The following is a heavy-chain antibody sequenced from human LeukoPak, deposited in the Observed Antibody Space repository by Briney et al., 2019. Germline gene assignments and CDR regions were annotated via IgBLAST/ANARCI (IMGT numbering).Heavy chain of an antibody. J-gene: IGHJ3*02. Sequence: GGSLRLSCAASGFTFSSFWMTWVRQAPGRGLESVASMDSDGSTKNYVGSVKGRFTISRDNAKNSLYLQMNSLRGEDTSMYYCARDPGWGAYDIWGQGTMVPVSS. CDR1: GFTFSSFW. V-gene: IGHV3-7*01. CDR2: MDSDGSTK. D-gene: IGHD6-19*01. CDR3: ARDPGWGAYDI.